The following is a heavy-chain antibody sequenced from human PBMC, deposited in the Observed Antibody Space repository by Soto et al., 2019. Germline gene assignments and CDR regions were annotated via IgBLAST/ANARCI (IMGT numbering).Heavy chain of an antibody. CDR2: ISAYNGNT. CDR3: ARDPLLYSSSTGGDAFDI. CDR1: GYTFTSYG. D-gene: IGHD6-6*01. J-gene: IGHJ3*02. Sequence: ASVKVYCKASGYTFTSYGISWVRQAPGQGLEWMGWISAYNGNTNYAQRLQGRVTMTTDTSTSTAYMELRSLRSDDTAVYYFARDPLLYSSSTGGDAFDIWGQGTMVTVSS. V-gene: IGHV1-18*01.